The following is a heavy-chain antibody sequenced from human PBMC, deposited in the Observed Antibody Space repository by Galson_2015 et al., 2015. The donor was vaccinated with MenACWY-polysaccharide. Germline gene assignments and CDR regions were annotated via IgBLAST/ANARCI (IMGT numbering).Heavy chain of an antibody. D-gene: IGHD6-19*01. V-gene: IGHV3-21*01. Sequence: SLRLSCAASGFTFSSYSMNWVRQAPGKGLEWVSSISSSSSYIYYADSVKGRFTISRDNAKNSLYLQMNSLRAEDTAVYYCAKDAYSSGPNWFDPWGQGTLVTVSS. CDR2: ISSSSSYI. J-gene: IGHJ5*02. CDR1: GFTFSSYS. CDR3: AKDAYSSGPNWFDP.